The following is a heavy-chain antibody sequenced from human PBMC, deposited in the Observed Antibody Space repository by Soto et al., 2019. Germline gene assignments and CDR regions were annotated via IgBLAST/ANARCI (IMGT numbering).Heavy chain of an antibody. V-gene: IGHV5-51*03. CDR1: GYSFTSYW. J-gene: IGHJ5*02. CDR3: ARRKNARYCTNGVCGNWFDP. CDR2: IYPGASDT. D-gene: IGHD2-8*01. Sequence: PGESLKLSCKGSGYSFTSYWIGWVRQMPGKGLEWMGIIYPGASDTRFSPSFQGQVTISADKSISTAYLQWSSLKASDTAMYYCARRKNARYCTNGVCGNWFDPWGQGTLFTVSS.